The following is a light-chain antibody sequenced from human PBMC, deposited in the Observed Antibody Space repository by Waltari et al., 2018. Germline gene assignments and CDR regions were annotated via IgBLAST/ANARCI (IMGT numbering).Light chain of an antibody. CDR1: QSAKTS. CDR2: RES. Sequence: EVVMTQSPATLSVSPGERVSLSCRASQSAKTSLAWYQQTPGQAPRLLIYRESTRAAGVPDRFSGSGSGTEFTLTISSLQSEDSAIYYCQQYNIWPWTFGPGTNVDIK. J-gene: IGKJ1*01. V-gene: IGKV3D-15*01. CDR3: QQYNIWPWT.